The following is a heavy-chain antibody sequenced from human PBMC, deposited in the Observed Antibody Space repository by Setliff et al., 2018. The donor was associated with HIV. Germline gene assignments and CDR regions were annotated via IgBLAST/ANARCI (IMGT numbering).Heavy chain of an antibody. J-gene: IGHJ4*02. V-gene: IGHV3-7*01. CDR2: IKQDGSEK. Sequence: GGSLRLSCAASGFTFSSYWMSWVRQAPGKGLEWVANIKQDGSEKYYVDSVKGRFTISRDNAKNSLYLQMNSLRAEDTAVYYCAREEPRSYYDYVWGSYRYYDYWGQGTLVTVSS. CDR1: GFTFSSYW. CDR3: AREEPRSYYDYVWGSYRYYDY. D-gene: IGHD3-16*02.